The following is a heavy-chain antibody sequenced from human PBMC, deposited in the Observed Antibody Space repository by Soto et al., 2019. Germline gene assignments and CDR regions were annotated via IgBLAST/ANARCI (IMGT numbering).Heavy chain of an antibody. CDR1: GVTFSSYA. V-gene: IGHV1-18*01. D-gene: IGHD3-16*01. CDR2: IGAYNGYT. Sequence: ASVKVSCKASGVTFSSYAISWVRQAPGQGLEWMGWIGAYNGYTNFARKLQGRVAMTTDTATSTAYMELRSLRSDDTALYYCARARDPPGEQGFDYWGQGTLVTVSS. J-gene: IGHJ4*02. CDR3: ARARDPPGEQGFDY.